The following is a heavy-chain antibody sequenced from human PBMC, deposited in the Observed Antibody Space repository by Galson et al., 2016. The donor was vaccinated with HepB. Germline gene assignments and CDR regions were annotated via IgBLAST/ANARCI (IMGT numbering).Heavy chain of an antibody. CDR3: ARVGYCSSTSCNYFDY. CDR2: IYPGDSDI. D-gene: IGHD2-2*01. Sequence: QSGAEVKKPGESLKISCKGSGYSFTSHWIGCVRQMPGKGLEWMATIYPGDSDIKYSPSFQGQVTISADRSISTAYLQWSSLTASDTAIYYCARVGYCSSTSCNYFDYWGQGTLVTVSS. CDR1: GYSFTSHW. J-gene: IGHJ4*02. V-gene: IGHV5-51*01.